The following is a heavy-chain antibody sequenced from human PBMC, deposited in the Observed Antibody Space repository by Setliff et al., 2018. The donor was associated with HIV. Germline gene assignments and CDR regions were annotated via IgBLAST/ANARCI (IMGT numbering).Heavy chain of an antibody. CDR3: ARSKTFYDFWGGYYTHGAFKI. CDR2: IYYSGST. V-gene: IGHV4-39*01. J-gene: IGHJ3*02. CDR1: GSSISSSSYY. Sequence: PSETLSLTCTVSGSSISSSSYYWGWIRQPPGKGLEWIGSIYYSGSTYYNPSLKSRVTISVDTSKNQFSLNLTSVTAADTAVYYCARSKTFYDFWGGYYTHGAFKIWGLGTMVTVSS. D-gene: IGHD3-3*01.